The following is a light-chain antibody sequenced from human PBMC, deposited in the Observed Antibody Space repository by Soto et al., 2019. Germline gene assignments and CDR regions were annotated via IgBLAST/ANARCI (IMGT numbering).Light chain of an antibody. CDR3: QQRHNWPIT. CDR2: DTS. CDR1: HSVSTY. J-gene: IGKJ5*01. Sequence: EIVLTQSPATLSLSPGERATLSCRASHSVSTYLAWCQQKPGQAPRLLIYDTSNRATGIPARFSGSGSGTDFTLTISGLEPADLGVYYRQQRHNWPITFGQGTRLEIK. V-gene: IGKV3-11*01.